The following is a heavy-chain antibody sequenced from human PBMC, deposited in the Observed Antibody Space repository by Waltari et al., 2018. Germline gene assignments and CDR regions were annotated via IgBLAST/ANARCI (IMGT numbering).Heavy chain of an antibody. D-gene: IGHD1-1*01. CDR2: TSPDGFKK. J-gene: IGHJ4*02. CDR1: GFSLSNYA. Sequence: QVQLVESGGGVVQSGRSLRLSCAASGFSLSNYAVHWVRQAPGNGVEWVGFTSPDGFKKYYADPVQGRCTISRDRSLQMIALRSEYTAVYYCARGGSDRAPLDYWGRGTLVTVSS. V-gene: IGHV3-30*16. CDR3: ARGGSDRAPLDY.